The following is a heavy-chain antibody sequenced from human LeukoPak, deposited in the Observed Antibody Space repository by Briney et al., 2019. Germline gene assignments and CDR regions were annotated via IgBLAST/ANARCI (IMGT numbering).Heavy chain of an antibody. CDR2: MNPDSGNT. J-gene: IGHJ4*02. D-gene: IGHD6-19*01. Sequence: ASVKVSCKASGYTFTNYDINWVRQATGQGLEWMGWMNPDSGNTGYAQKFQGRVAMTRDTSISTAYMELSSLRSEDTAVYYCARDGSGEVYWGQGTLVTVSS. CDR1: GYTFTNYD. CDR3: ARDGSGEVY. V-gene: IGHV1-8*01.